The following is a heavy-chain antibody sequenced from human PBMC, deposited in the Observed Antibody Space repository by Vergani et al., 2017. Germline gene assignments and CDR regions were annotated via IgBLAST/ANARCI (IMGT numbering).Heavy chain of an antibody. CDR1: GGSISSGDYY. J-gene: IGHJ6*03. V-gene: IGHV4-30-4*08. CDR2: IYYSGST. D-gene: IGHD2-8*01. Sequence: QVQLQESGPGLVKPSQTLSLTCTVSGGSISSGDYYWSWIRQPPGKGLEWIGYIYYSGSTYYNPSLKSRVTISVDTSKNQFSLKLSSVTAADTAVYYCASGYCAHGVCYMTYYYYMDVWGKGTAVTVSS. CDR3: ASGYCAHGVCYMTYYYYMDV.